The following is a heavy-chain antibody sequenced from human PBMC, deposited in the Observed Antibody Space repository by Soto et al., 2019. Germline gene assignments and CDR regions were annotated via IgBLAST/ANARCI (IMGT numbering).Heavy chain of an antibody. CDR3: ARASGAQSMDV. D-gene: IGHD6-19*01. J-gene: IGHJ6*03. CDR1: SGSISSSNW. Sequence: QVQLQESGPGLVKPSGTLSLTCIVSSGSISSSNWWIWVRQPPGKGLEWIGEVYHTGSTNYHPSLKSRVTILVDKSKNQFSLKLSSVTAADTAVYYCARASGAQSMDVWGKGTTVTVSS. V-gene: IGHV4-4*02. CDR2: VYHTGST.